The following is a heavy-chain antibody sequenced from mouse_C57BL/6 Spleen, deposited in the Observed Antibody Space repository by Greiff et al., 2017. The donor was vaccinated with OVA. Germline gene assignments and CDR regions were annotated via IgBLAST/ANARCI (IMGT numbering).Heavy chain of an antibody. CDR1: GFTFSDYG. Sequence: EVMLVESGGGLVKPGGSLKLSCAASGFTFSDYGMHWVRQAPEKGLEWVAYISSGSSTIYSADTVKGRFTISRDNAKNTLFLQMTSLRSEDTAMYYCARDYYCGSSSFAYWGQGTLVTVSA. CDR3: ARDYYCGSSSFAY. J-gene: IGHJ3*01. CDR2: ISSGSSTI. D-gene: IGHD1-1*01. V-gene: IGHV5-17*01.